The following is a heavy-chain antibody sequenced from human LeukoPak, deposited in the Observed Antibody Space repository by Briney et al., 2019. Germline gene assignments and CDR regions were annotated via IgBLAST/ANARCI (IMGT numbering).Heavy chain of an antibody. CDR3: ARQRSPFDY. CDR2: ISSSGSSI. V-gene: IGHV3-11*04. D-gene: IGHD6-25*01. Sequence: GGSLRLSCAASGFSFTTYSMSWVRQAPGKGLEWVSYISSSGSSIYYADSVKGRFTISRDNAKNSLYLQMNSLRAEDTAVYYCARQRSPFDYWGQGTLVTVSS. J-gene: IGHJ4*02. CDR1: GFSFTTYS.